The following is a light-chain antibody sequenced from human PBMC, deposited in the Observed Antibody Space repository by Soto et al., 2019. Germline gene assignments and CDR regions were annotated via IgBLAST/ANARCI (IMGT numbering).Light chain of an antibody. CDR3: QHYDPDIRT. J-gene: IGKJ4*01. V-gene: IGKV1-33*01. CDR1: QDINRY. CDR2: DAS. Sequence: DIQLTQSPSSLSASVGDRVTITCQASQDINRYLNWYQQKPGKAPKLLIYDASNLQRGVPSRFSVSGSETTSALIISSWQYHDIATRYYQHYDPDIRTFGGGTKVE.